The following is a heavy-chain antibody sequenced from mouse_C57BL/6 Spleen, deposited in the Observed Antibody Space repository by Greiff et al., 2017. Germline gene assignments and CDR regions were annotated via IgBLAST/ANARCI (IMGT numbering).Heavy chain of an antibody. V-gene: IGHV1-22*01. D-gene: IGHD2-4*01. CDR2: INPNNGGT. CDR3: ARWDDYDGGYFDY. Sequence: VQLQQSGPELVKPGASVKMSCKASGYTFTDYNMHWVKQSHGKSLEWIGYINPNNGGTSYNQKFKGKATLTVNKSSSTAYMELRSLTSEDSAVYYCARWDDYDGGYFDYWGQGTTLTVSS. J-gene: IGHJ2*01. CDR1: GYTFTDYN.